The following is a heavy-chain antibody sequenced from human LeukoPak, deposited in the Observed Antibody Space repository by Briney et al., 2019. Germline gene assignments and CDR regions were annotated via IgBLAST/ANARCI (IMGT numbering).Heavy chain of an antibody. CDR2: IYYSGST. V-gene: IGHV4-59*01. Sequence: SETLSLTCTVSGGSISSYYWSWIRQPPGKGLEWIGYIYYSGSTNYNPSLTSRVTISVDTSKNQFSLKLSSVTAADTAVYYCARVVWGSYRYANWGLGTLVTVSS. J-gene: IGHJ4*02. D-gene: IGHD3-16*02. CDR3: ARVVWGSYRYAN. CDR1: GGSISSYY.